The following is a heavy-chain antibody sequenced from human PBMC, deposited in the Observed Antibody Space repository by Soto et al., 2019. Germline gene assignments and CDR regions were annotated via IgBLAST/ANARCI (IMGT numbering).Heavy chain of an antibody. Sequence: SQTLSLTCAISGDNVSSNSVAWNWIRQSPSRGLEWLGRTYYRSKWYNDYAVSVKSRITINPDTSKNQFSLQLNSVTPEDTAVYYCARERYGDYGRGVFDIWGQGTMVTV. CDR3: ARERYGDYGRGVFDI. V-gene: IGHV6-1*01. J-gene: IGHJ3*02. D-gene: IGHD4-17*01. CDR2: TYYRSKWYN. CDR1: GDNVSSNSVA.